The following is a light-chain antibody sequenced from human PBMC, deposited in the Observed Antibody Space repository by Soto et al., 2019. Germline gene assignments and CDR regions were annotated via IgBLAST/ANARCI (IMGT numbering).Light chain of an antibody. CDR2: YAT. J-gene: IGKJ1*01. CDR3: QQRNDRSPST. V-gene: IGKV3D-11*03. CDR1: HRSLTS. Sequence: GGRPTLSCRGSHRSLTSISWCHQQPGRPPRLVVYYATLTANGGPDRFGGGRSGTEYTLTINSLEPEDFAVYYCQQRNDRSPSTFGQGTKVDIK.